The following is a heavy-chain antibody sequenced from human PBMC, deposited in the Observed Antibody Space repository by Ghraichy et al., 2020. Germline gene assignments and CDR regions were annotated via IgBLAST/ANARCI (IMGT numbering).Heavy chain of an antibody. CDR1: GGSISSYY. V-gene: IGHV4-59*01. Sequence: SETLSLTCTVSGGSISSYYWSWIRQPPGKGLEWIGYIYYSGSTNYNPSLKSRVTISVDTSKNQFSLKLSSVTAADTAVYYCARGDHGDYAVTWYFDLWGRGTLVTVSS. D-gene: IGHD4-17*01. CDR3: ARGDHGDYAVTWYFDL. CDR2: IYYSGST. J-gene: IGHJ2*01.